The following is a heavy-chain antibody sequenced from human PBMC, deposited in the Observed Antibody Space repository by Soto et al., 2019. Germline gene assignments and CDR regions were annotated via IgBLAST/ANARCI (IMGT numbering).Heavy chain of an antibody. V-gene: IGHV4-59*01. D-gene: IGHD3-16*01. CDR2: IYFNGNT. CDR1: AASFSKYY. CDR3: ASVTFGGVVLAD. Sequence: SETLSLTCTVSAASFSKYYWSWIRQPPGKGLEWIGYIYFNGNTNYNPSLKRRVTISIDTSKKQISLNLTSVTDAETAVYYCASVTFGGVVLADWGQGPLVPVSS. J-gene: IGHJ4*02.